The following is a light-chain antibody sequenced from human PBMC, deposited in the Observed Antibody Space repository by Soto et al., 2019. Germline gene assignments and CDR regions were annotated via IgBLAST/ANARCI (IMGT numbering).Light chain of an antibody. CDR1: QSVSSN. CDR3: QQYNNWPPWP. CDR2: GAS. V-gene: IGKV3-15*01. J-gene: IGKJ1*01. Sequence: EIVMTQTPATLSVSPGERATLSSSASQSVSSNLAWYQQTPGQAPRLRICGASTRATGIPARFSGSGSGTEFTLTIRSLQSEDFAVYYCQQYNNWPPWPFGQ.